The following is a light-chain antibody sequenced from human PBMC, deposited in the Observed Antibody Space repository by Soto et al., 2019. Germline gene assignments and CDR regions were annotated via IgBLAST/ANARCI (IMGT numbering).Light chain of an antibody. CDR3: CSYAGSSTYV. Sequence: ALTQPASVSGSPGQSITISCTGTSSDVGSYNLVSWYQQHPGKAPKLMIYEGSKRPSGVSNRFSGSKSGNTASLTISGLQAEDEADYYCCSYAGSSTYVFGTGTKVT. CDR2: EGS. V-gene: IGLV2-23*01. CDR1: SSDVGSYNL. J-gene: IGLJ1*01.